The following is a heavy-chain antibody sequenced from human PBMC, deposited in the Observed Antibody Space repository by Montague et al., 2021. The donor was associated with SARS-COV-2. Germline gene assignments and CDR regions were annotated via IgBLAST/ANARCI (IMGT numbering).Heavy chain of an antibody. CDR1: GDSISSGYFY. CDR2: IHYSGIS. V-gene: IGHV4-39*01. Sequence: SETLSLTCTVSGDSISSGYFYWGWMRQPPGKGLEWVGTIHYSGISYYNPSLKSRFTISVYTSRNQFSLKLSSVTDADTAICYCARHLAISGPAAVSDYWGQGTLVTVSS. J-gene: IGHJ4*02. CDR3: ARHLAISGPAAVSDY. D-gene: IGHD2-2*01.